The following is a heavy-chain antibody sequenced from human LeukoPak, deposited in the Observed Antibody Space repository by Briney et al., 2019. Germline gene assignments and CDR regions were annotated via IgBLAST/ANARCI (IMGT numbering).Heavy chain of an antibody. CDR2: ISGSGDST. CDR1: GFTFSNYP. J-gene: IGHJ4*02. CDR3: ARRSGIAVAGAFDY. V-gene: IGHV3-23*01. Sequence: PGGSLRLSCAASGFTFSNYPMRWVRQAPGKGLEWVSGISGSGDSTYYADSVKGRFTISRDNSKNTLYLQMNSLRAEDTAVYYCARRSGIAVAGAFDYWGQGTLVTVSS. D-gene: IGHD6-19*01.